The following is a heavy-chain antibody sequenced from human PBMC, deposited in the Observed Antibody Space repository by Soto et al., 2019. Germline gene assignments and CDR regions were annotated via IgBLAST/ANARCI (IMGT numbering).Heavy chain of an antibody. CDR2: ITTSSSYT. V-gene: IGHV3-11*06. Sequence: QVQLVESGGGLVKPGGSLRLSCAASGFTFSDYYMSWIRQAPGKGLEWVSYITTSSSYTNYADSVKGRFTISRDNAMNSLYLQMNGLRDEDTAVYYCARDMNSGTYHDYWGQGTLVTVSS. CDR1: GFTFSDYY. J-gene: IGHJ4*02. CDR3: ARDMNSGTYHDY. D-gene: IGHD1-26*01.